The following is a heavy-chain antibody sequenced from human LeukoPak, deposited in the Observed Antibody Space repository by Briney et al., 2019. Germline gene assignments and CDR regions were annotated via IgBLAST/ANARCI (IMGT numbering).Heavy chain of an antibody. D-gene: IGHD3-22*01. CDR1: GFTFSSYW. Sequence: PGGSLRLSCAASGFTFSSYWMSWVRQAPGKGLEGCPSISSSSSYIYYADSVKGRFTISRDNAKNSLYLQMNSLRAEGTAVYYCARSYYYDSSGYYLDYWGQGTLVTVSS. CDR3: ARSYYYDSSGYYLDY. J-gene: IGHJ4*02. V-gene: IGHV3-21*01. CDR2: ISSSSSYI.